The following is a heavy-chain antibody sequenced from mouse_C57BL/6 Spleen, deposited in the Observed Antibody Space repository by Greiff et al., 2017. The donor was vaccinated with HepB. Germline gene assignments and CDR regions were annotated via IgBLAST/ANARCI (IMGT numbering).Heavy chain of an antibody. V-gene: IGHV14-4*01. CDR1: GFNIKDDY. D-gene: IGHD4-1*01. J-gene: IGHJ4*01. CDR2: IDPENGDT. CDR3: TNLPGDYAMDY. Sequence: VQLKQSGAELVRPGASVKLSCTASGFNIKDDYMHWVKQRPEQGLEWIGWIDPENGDTEYASKFQGKATITADTSSNTAYLQLSSLTSEDTAVYYCTNLPGDYAMDYWGQGTSVTVSS.